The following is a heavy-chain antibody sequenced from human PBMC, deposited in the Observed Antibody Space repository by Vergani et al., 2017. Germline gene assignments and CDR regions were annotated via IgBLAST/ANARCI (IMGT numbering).Heavy chain of an antibody. J-gene: IGHJ6*02. CDR3: ASVSYYYDSSGYYSALYYYGMDV. Sequence: QVQLQESGPGLVKPSETLSLTCTVSGGSISSYYWSWIRQPPGKGLEWIGYIYYSGSTNYNPSLKSRVTISVDTSKNQFSLKLSSVTAADTAVYYCASVSYYYDSSGYYSALYYYGMDVWGQGTTVTVSS. V-gene: IGHV4-59*01. CDR2: IYYSGST. CDR1: GGSISSYY. D-gene: IGHD3-22*01.